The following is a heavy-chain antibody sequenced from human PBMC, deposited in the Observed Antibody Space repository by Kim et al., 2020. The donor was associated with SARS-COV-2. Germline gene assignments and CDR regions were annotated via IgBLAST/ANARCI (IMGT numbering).Heavy chain of an antibody. CDR3: ARDFGVPAAPDFVDY. V-gene: IGHV3-30*07. Sequence: DSVKGRFTISRDNSKNTLYLQMNGLRAEDTAVYYCARDFGVPAAPDFVDYWGQGTLVTVSS. D-gene: IGHD2-2*01. J-gene: IGHJ4*02.